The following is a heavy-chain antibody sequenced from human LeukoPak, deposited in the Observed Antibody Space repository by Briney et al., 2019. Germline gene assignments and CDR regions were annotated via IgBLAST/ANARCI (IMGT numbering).Heavy chain of an antibody. CDR3: AKSSDGSTSFDQ. J-gene: IGHJ4*02. Sequence: GGSLRLSCAASGFTFSSYGMSWVRQAPGKGLEWVSAISDSGGTTYYVDSVKGRFTISRDNSKNTLYLQINSLRAEDMALYYCAKSSDGSTSFDQWGQGTLVTVSS. CDR1: GFTFSSYG. CDR2: ISDSGGTT. V-gene: IGHV3-23*01. D-gene: IGHD2-2*01.